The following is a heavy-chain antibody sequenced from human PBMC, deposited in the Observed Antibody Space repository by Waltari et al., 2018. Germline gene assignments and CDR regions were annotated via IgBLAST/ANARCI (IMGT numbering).Heavy chain of an antibody. D-gene: IGHD2-2*01. CDR2: IYTSGST. CDR3: ARESWVPAGSSTSRYFDL. V-gene: IGHV4-4*07. J-gene: IGHJ2*01. Sequence: QVQLQESGPGLVKPSETLSLTCTVSGGSISSYYWSWIRQPAGKGLEWIGRIYTSGSTNSNPSLKSRVTMSVDTSKNQFSLKLSSVTAADTAVYYCARESWVPAGSSTSRYFDLWGRGTLVTVSS. CDR1: GGSISSYY.